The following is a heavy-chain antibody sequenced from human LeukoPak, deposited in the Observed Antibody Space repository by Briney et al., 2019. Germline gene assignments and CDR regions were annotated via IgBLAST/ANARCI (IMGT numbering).Heavy chain of an antibody. Sequence: PSETLSLTCAVSGYSISSGYYWGWIRQPPGKGLEWIGGIYHSGSTYYNPSLKSRVTISVDTSKNQFSLKLSSVTAADTAVYYCARGDYDILTGYYFWGQGTLVTVSS. V-gene: IGHV4-38-2*01. CDR1: GYSISSGYY. J-gene: IGHJ4*02. D-gene: IGHD3-9*01. CDR3: ARGDYDILTGYYF. CDR2: IYHSGST.